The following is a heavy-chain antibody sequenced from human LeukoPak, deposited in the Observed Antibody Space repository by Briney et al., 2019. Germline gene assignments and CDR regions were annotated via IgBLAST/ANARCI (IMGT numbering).Heavy chain of an antibody. J-gene: IGHJ4*02. CDR1: GYSFTSYW. D-gene: IGHD2-8*02. Sequence: GESLNISGKGSGYSFTSYWIGGVRQMPGKGLEGMGIIYPGDSDTRYNPSFQGQVTISADKSISTAYLQWSSLKASYTAMYYCAIRQQVVYAIDYWGQGTLVTVSS. CDR2: IYPGDSDT. V-gene: IGHV5-51*01. CDR3: AIRQQVVYAIDY.